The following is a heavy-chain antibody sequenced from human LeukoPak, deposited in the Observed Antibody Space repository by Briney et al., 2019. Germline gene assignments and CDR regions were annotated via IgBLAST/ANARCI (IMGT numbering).Heavy chain of an antibody. V-gene: IGHV3-74*01. Sequence: GGSLRLSCAASGFTFSSYWMHWVRQAPGKGLVWVSRIKSDGSTNYADSVKGRFTISRDNSKNILYLQMNSLRPEDTAVYYCAKEVGWLNDLAHAFGVWGQGTMVTVSS. J-gene: IGHJ3*01. CDR3: AKEVGWLNDLAHAFGV. D-gene: IGHD5-12*01. CDR1: GFTFSSYW. CDR2: IKSDGST.